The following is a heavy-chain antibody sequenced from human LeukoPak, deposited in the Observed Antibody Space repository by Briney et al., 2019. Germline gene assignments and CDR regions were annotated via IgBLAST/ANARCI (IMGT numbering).Heavy chain of an antibody. CDR1: GFTFSSYA. V-gene: IGHV3-30*01. Sequence: GRSLRLSCAASGFTFSSYAMHWVRQAPGKGLEWVAVISYDGSNKYYADSVKGRFTISRDNSKNTLYLQMNSLRAEDTAVYYCARVPKGNRFDPWGREPWSPSPQ. CDR3: ARVPKGNRFDP. CDR2: ISYDGSNK. J-gene: IGHJ5*02.